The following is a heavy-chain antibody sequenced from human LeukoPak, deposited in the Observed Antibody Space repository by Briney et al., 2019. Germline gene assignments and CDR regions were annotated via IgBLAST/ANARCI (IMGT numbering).Heavy chain of an antibody. V-gene: IGHV4-59*01. Sequence: SETLSCNGTGSGVSICGFFWRWLRHRPGIGWEVIMNIYYTRSTDYNPSLKSRVIISVDTSTNQFSLLLSTVTAADTAVYSCAKVGTVTVPDWVDPWGQGALVTVSS. CDR3: AKVGTVTVPDWVDP. J-gene: IGHJ5*02. D-gene: IGHD4-11*01. CDR2: IYYTRST. CDR1: GVSICGFF.